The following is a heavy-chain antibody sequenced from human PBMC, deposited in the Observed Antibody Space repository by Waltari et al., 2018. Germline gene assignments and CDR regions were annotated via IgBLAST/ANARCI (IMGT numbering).Heavy chain of an antibody. V-gene: IGHV1-3*03. CDR2: INAGNGNT. Sequence: QVQLVQSGAEVKKPGASVKVSCKASGYTFTSYAMHWVRQAPGQRLGWMGWINAGNGNTKYSQEFQGRVTITRDTSASTAYMELSSLRSEDMAVYYCARGDDYDFWSGYFWNFDYWGQGTLVTVSS. J-gene: IGHJ4*02. D-gene: IGHD3-3*01. CDR3: ARGDDYDFWSGYFWNFDY. CDR1: GYTFTSYA.